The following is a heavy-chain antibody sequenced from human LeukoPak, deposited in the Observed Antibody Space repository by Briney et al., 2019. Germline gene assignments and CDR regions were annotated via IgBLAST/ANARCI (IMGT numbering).Heavy chain of an antibody. J-gene: IGHJ4*02. CDR2: ISASGNT. CDR3: ARQGVATAIDY. CDR1: GVSISNHY. Sequence: SETLSLTCTVSGVSISNHYSSWIRQPAGKGLEWIGRISASGNTNYNPSLKSRVTMSVDTSMNLFALKLSSVTAADTAVYYCARQGVATAIDYWGQGTLVTVSS. D-gene: IGHD2-21*02. V-gene: IGHV4-4*07.